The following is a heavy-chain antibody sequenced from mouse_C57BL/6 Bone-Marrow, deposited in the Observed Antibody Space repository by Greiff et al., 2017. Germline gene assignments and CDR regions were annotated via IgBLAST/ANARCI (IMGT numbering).Heavy chain of an antibody. CDR2: IYPRSGNT. CDR3: ARSGYSGYFDY. D-gene: IGHD2-12*01. Sequence: QVQLQQSGAELARPGASVKLSCKASGYTFTSYGISWVKQRTGQGLEWIGEIYPRSGNTYYNEKFQGKATLTADKSSSTAYMELRSLTSEDSAVYFCARSGYSGYFDYWGQGTTLTVSS. V-gene: IGHV1-81*01. J-gene: IGHJ2*01. CDR1: GYTFTSYG.